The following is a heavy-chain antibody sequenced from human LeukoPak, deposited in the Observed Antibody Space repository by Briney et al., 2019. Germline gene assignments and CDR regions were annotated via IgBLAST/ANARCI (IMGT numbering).Heavy chain of an antibody. V-gene: IGHV3-23*01. J-gene: IGHJ4*02. CDR2: ISGSGGSK. D-gene: IGHD6-19*01. CDR3: AKLPGIAVAGGFDC. Sequence: GGSLRLSCAVSGFTFSNYAMSWVRQAPGKGLEWVSAISGSGGSKYSADSVKGRFTISRDNSKNTLYLQMNRLRAEDTGVYYCAKLPGIAVAGGFDCWGQGTLVTVSS. CDR1: GFTFSNYA.